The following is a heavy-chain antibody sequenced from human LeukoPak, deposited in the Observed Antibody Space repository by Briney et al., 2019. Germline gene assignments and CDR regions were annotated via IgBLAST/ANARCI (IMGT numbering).Heavy chain of an antibody. CDR3: AKPRGLNIVGAHFAY. J-gene: IGHJ4*02. CDR1: GFTFRSYA. D-gene: IGHD1-26*01. Sequence: PGGSLRLSCAASGFTFRSYAMSWVRQAPGKGLEWVSTISGDGGTTYYADSVKGRLTISRDNSKNTLYLQMNSLRAEDTAVYYCAKPRGLNIVGAHFAYWGQGTLVTVSS. CDR2: ISGDGGTT. V-gene: IGHV3-23*01.